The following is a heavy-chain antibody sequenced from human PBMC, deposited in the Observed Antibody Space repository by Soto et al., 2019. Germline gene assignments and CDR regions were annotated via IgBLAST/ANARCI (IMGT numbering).Heavy chain of an antibody. CDR2: IYHSGST. V-gene: IGHV4-4*02. J-gene: IGHJ5*02. CDR3: ARIKGPPFDP. CDR1: GGSISSGNW. Sequence: PSETLSLTCAVSGGSISSGNWWTWVRQPPGKGLEWIGEIYHSGSTNYNPSLKSRVIISLDKSKNQFSLRLSSVSAADTAVYYCARIKGPPFDPWGQGTLVTVSS.